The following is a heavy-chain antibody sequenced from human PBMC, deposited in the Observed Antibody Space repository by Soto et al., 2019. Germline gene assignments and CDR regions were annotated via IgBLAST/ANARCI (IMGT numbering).Heavy chain of an antibody. CDR3: ARDEGYSGYEVIFDY. CDR2: INSDGSST. J-gene: IGHJ4*02. V-gene: IGHV3-74*01. CDR1: GFTFSSYW. Sequence: GGSLRLSCAASGFTFSSYWMHWVRQAPGKGLVWVSRINSDGSSTSYADSVKGRFTISRDNAKNTLYLQMNSLRAEDTAVYYWARDEGYSGYEVIFDYWGQGTLVTVSS. D-gene: IGHD5-12*01.